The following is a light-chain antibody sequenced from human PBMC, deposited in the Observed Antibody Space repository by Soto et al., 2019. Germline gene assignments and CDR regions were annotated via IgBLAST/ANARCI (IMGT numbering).Light chain of an antibody. CDR1: SSDVGGYNY. V-gene: IGLV2-11*01. Sequence: QSVLTQPRSVSGSPGQSVTISCTGTSSDVGGYNYVSWYQQHPGKAPKLMIYDVSKRPSGVPDRFSGSKSGNTASLTISGLQAEDEADYYCCSYAGSYTPVVFGGGTKVTVL. J-gene: IGLJ2*01. CDR2: DVS. CDR3: CSYAGSYTPVV.